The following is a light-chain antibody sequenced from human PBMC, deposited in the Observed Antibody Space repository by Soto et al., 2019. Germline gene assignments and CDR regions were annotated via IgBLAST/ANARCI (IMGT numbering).Light chain of an antibody. V-gene: IGKV1-5*03. CDR3: QQYGSSSPWT. J-gene: IGKJ1*01. Sequence: DIQMTQSPSTLSASVGDRVTITCRASQSIGSWLAWYQQKPGKAPKLLIYKASSLESGVPSRFSGSGSGTEFTITISSLQPDDFASYYCQQYGSSSPWTFGRGTKVEIK. CDR1: QSIGSW. CDR2: KAS.